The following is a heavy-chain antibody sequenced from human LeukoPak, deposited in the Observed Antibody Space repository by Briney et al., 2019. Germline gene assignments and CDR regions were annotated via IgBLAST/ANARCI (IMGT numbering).Heavy chain of an antibody. CDR2: INHSGST. J-gene: IGHJ4*02. CDR3: ARRSITIFGVIISGSAFDY. Sequence: PGGSLRLSCAASGFTFSSYAMSWIRQPPGKGLDWIGEINHSGSTNYNPSLKSRVTISVDTSKNQFSLKLSSVTAADTAVYYCARRSITIFGVIISGSAFDYWGQGTLVTVSS. CDR1: GFTFSSYA. V-gene: IGHV4-34*01. D-gene: IGHD3-3*01.